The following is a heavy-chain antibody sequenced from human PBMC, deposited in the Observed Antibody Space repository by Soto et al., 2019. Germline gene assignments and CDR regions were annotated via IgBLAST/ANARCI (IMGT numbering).Heavy chain of an antibody. CDR3: AGAKDLSPSE. CDR2: IHTSGST. J-gene: IGHJ4*02. CDR1: CGSIISYY. V-gene: IGHV4-4*07. Sequence: SETLSLTCTFSCGSIISYYWTWIRQPAGKGLEWIGRIHTSGSTNYNPSLKSRVTMSVDTSKNQFSLKLTSVTAADTAVYYCAGAKDLSPSEWGQGTLVTVSS.